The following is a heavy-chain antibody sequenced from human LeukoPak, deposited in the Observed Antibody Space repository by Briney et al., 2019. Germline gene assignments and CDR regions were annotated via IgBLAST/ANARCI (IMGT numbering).Heavy chain of an antibody. CDR1: GGSFSGYY. J-gene: IGHJ4*02. D-gene: IGHD3-10*01. Sequence: SETPSLTCAVYGGSFSGYYWSWIRQPPGKGLEWIGEINHSGSTNYNPSLKSRVTISVDTSKNQFSLKLSSVTAADTAVYYCVQMVRGVIYWGQGTLVTVSS. CDR2: INHSGST. V-gene: IGHV4-34*01. CDR3: VQMVRGVIY.